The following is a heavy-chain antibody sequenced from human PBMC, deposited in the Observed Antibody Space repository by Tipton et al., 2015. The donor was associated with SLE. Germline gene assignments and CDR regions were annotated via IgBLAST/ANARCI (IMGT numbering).Heavy chain of an antibody. Sequence: TLSLTCTVSGGSISSHYWSWIRQPPGKGLEWIGYIYYSGSTNYNPSLKSRVTISVDTSKSQLSLKLSSVTAADTALYYCAREDKAVAGTIDYWGQGTLVTVSS. V-gene: IGHV4-59*11. CDR1: GGSISSHY. CDR3: AREDKAVAGTIDY. D-gene: IGHD6-19*01. J-gene: IGHJ4*02. CDR2: IYYSGST.